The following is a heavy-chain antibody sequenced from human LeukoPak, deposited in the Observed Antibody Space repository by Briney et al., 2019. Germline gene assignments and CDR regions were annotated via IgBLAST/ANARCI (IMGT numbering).Heavy chain of an antibody. CDR2: IVVGSGNT. CDR3: AAVPNANAWYWDDAFDI. J-gene: IGHJ3*02. V-gene: IGHV1-58*01. Sequence: SVKVSCKASGFTFTTSAVQWVRQARAQRLEWIGRIVVGSGNTDHAQKFQGRLTITRDISTSTAYMELSSLTSDDTAVYYCAAVPNANAWYWDDAFDIWGQGTMVTVSS. D-gene: IGHD2-8*02. CDR1: GFTFTTSA.